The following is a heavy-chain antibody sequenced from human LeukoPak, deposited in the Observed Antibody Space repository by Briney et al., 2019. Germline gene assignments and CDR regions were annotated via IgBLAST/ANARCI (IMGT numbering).Heavy chain of an antibody. CDR1: GGSISSSSYY. CDR2: IYHSGST. CDR3: ARPRDSSSWYRGGNWFDP. V-gene: IGHV4-39*01. Sequence: SETLSLTCTVSGGSISSSSYYWGWIRQPPGKGLEWIGSIYHSGSTYYNPSLKSRVTISVDTSKNQFSLKLSSVTAADTAVYYCARPRDSSSWYRGGNWFDPWGQGTLVTVSS. D-gene: IGHD6-13*01. J-gene: IGHJ5*02.